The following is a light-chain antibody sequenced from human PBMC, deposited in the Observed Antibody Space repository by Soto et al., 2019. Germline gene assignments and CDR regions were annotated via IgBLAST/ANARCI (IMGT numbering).Light chain of an antibody. J-gene: IGKJ1*01. CDR3: QQYAGSRT. Sequence: EVVLTQSPGTLSLSPVERATLSCRASQSVSSSYLAWYQQKHGQAPRLLIYGASSRATGIPDRFSGSGSGTDFTLTISRLEPEDFAVYYCQQYAGSRTFGQGTKV. V-gene: IGKV3-20*01. CDR1: QSVSSSY. CDR2: GAS.